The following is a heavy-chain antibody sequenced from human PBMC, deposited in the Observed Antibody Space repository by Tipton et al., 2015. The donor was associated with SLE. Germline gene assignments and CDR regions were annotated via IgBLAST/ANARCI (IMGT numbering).Heavy chain of an antibody. Sequence: TLSLTCAVSGYSISSGYYWGWIRQPPGKGLEWIGSIYYSGSTYYNPSLKSRVTISVDTSKNQFSLKLSSVTAADTAVYYCARSGEVGTYCPLAFDIWGQGTMVTVSS. CDR2: IYYSGST. CDR3: ARSGEVGTYCPLAFDI. D-gene: IGHD4-23*01. CDR1: GYSISSGYY. V-gene: IGHV4-38-2*01. J-gene: IGHJ3*02.